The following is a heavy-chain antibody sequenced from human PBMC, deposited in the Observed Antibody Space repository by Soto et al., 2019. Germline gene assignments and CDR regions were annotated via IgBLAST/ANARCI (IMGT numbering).Heavy chain of an antibody. V-gene: IGHV3-33*01. CDR2: IWYDGSNK. D-gene: IGHD6-19*01. J-gene: IGHJ4*02. CDR1: GFTFSSYG. Sequence: QVQLVESGGGVVQPGRSLRLSCAASGFTFSSYGMHWVRQAPGKGLEWVAVIWYDGSNKYYADSVKGRFTISRDNSKNPLYLQMNSLRAEDTAVYYCARDQGQWLVQPGFDYWGQGTLVTVSS. CDR3: ARDQGQWLVQPGFDY.